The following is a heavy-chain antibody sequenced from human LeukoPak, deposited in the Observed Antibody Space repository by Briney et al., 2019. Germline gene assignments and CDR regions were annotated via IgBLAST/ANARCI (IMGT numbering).Heavy chain of an antibody. CDR3: ARVGGGRDIVVAPHYYYGMDV. CDR1: GFTFSSYW. Sequence: PGGSLRLSCAASGFTFSSYWMSWVRQAPGKGLEWVANIKQDGSEKYYVDSVNGRFTISRDNAKNSLYLQMNSLRAEDMGVYYCARVGGGRDIVVAPHYYYGMDVWGKGTTVTVSS. V-gene: IGHV3-7*03. CDR2: IKQDGSEK. J-gene: IGHJ6*04. D-gene: IGHD2-15*01.